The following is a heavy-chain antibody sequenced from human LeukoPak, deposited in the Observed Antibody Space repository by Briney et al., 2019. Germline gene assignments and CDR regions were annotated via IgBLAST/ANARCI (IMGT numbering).Heavy chain of an antibody. D-gene: IGHD2-15*01. V-gene: IGHV4-39*07. J-gene: IGHJ5*02. CDR3: ARDQGEFCSGGSCYSWWFDP. CDR1: GGSISSSSYY. CDR2: IYYSGST. Sequence: PSETLSLTCTVSGGSISSSSYYWGWIRQPPGKGLEWIGSIYYSGSTYYNPSLKSRVTISVDTSKNHFSLRLSSVTAADTAVYYCARDQGEFCSGGSCYSWWFDPWDQGTLVTVSS.